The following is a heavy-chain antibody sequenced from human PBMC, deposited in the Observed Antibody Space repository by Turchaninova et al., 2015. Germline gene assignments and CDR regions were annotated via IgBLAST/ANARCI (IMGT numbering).Heavy chain of an antibody. CDR2: IVPDNGDT. J-gene: IGHJ5*02. Sequence: QVPLVQSGAEVHRPGAACTASCKTYGYTFTYNGIHWVRQAPGQSREWMGDIVPDNGDTKYSRKCQGRVSISADTTANIAYMELTGLTSEDTAVYFCAREVYRRRSWFGPWGQGTLVTISS. V-gene: IGHV1-3*01. D-gene: IGHD4-11*01. CDR3: AREVYRRRSWFGP. CDR1: GYTFTYNG.